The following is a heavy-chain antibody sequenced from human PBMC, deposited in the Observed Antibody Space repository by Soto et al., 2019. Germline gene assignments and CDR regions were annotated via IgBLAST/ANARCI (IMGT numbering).Heavy chain of an antibody. Sequence: QVQLAQSANEVKKPGASVRVSCKAAGYTFIRYGIAWVRQAPGQGLEWMGWISPYNDYTVYAQKFQGRVSMTADTSTRTVYMNLRGLKSHDTAVYYCARGGYYDNSWGKLSHYGLDVWRQGTSVSVSS. V-gene: IGHV1-18*01. CDR2: ISPYNDYT. CDR1: GYTFIRYG. D-gene: IGHD3-16*01. J-gene: IGHJ6*02. CDR3: ARGGYYDNSWGKLSHYGLDV.